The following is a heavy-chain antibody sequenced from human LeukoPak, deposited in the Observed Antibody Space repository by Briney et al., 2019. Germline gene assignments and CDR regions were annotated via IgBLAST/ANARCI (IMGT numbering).Heavy chain of an antibody. V-gene: IGHV1-2*02. J-gene: IGHJ4*02. D-gene: IGHD6-19*01. CDR1: GYTFTGYY. Sequence: GASVKVSCKASGYTFTGYYMHWVRQAPGQGLEWMGWINPNSGGTNYAQKLQGRVTMTRDTSISTAYMELSRLRSDDTAVYYCAREGIAVAGTVSDYWGQGTLVTVSS. CDR2: INPNSGGT. CDR3: AREGIAVAGTVSDY.